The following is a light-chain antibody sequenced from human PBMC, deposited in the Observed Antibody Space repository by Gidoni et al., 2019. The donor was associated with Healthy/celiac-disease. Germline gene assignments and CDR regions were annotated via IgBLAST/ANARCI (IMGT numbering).Light chain of an antibody. V-gene: IGLV2-14*01. CDR3: SSYTSSSTPRV. CDR1: SSDVGGYTY. CDR2: DVS. J-gene: IGLJ2*01. Sequence: QSALTQPASVSGSPGQSLTISCTGTSSDVGGYTYVSWYHQHPGKAPKLMIYDVSNRPSGVSNRFSGSKSGNTASLTISGLQAEDEADYYCSSYTSSSTPRVFGGGTKLTVL.